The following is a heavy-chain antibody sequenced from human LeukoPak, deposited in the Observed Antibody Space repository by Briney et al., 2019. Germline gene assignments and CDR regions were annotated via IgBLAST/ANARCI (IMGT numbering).Heavy chain of an antibody. Sequence: ASVKVSCKASGGTFSSYAISWVRQAPGQGLEWMGGIIPIFGTANYAQRFQGRVTITADKSTSTAYMELSSLRSEDTAVYYCARDSCGGDCYPDYWGQGTLVTVSS. CDR2: IIPIFGTA. CDR1: GGTFSSYA. CDR3: ARDSCGGDCYPDY. D-gene: IGHD2-21*02. J-gene: IGHJ4*02. V-gene: IGHV1-69*06.